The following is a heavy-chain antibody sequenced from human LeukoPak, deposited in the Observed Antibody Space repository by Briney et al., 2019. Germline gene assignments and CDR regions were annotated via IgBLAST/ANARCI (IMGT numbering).Heavy chain of an antibody. V-gene: IGHV3-66*02. CDR3: VSSTGQQFIPYDY. D-gene: IGHD6-13*01. Sequence: GGSLRLSCAASGINVTTNYMTWLRQAPGKGLEWVSLIYGDNAAYYAESVRGRFIISRDNLKNTLFLQMNSLRPEDTALYYCVSSTGQQFIPYDYWGHGTHVTVSS. CDR2: IYGDNAA. J-gene: IGHJ4*01. CDR1: GINVTTNY.